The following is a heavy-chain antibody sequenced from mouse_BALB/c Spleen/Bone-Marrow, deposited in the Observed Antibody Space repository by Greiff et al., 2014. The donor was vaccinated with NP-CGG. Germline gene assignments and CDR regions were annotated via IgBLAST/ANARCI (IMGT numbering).Heavy chain of an antibody. Sequence: VQLQQSGPELVKPGASVKMSCKASGYTFTDYVISWVKQRTGQGLEWIGRFILEVVVLTTNEKFKDKATLTADKSSNTAYMQLSSLTTENSAVYFGARDYYGRSGAMDYWGQGTSVTVSS. CDR3: ARDYYGRSGAMDY. D-gene: IGHD1-1*01. J-gene: IGHJ4*01. CDR2: FILEVVVL. V-gene: IGHV1-77*01. CDR1: GYTFTDYV.